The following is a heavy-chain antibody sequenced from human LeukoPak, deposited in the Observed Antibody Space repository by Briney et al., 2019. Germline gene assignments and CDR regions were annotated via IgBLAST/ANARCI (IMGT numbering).Heavy chain of an antibody. Sequence: PGGSLRLSCAASGFTFSSYGMHWVRQAPGKGLEWVAFIRYDGSNKYYADSVKGRFTISRDNSEDTLFLQMNSLRAEDTAVYYCAKQTYSGYDYGSFDYWGQGTLVTVSS. CDR1: GFTFSSYG. D-gene: IGHD5-12*01. CDR3: AKQTYSGYDYGSFDY. CDR2: IRYDGSNK. V-gene: IGHV3-30*02. J-gene: IGHJ4*02.